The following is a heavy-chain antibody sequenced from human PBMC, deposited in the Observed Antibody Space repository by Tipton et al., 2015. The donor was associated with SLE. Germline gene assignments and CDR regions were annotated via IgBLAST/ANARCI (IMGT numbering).Heavy chain of an antibody. CDR3: ARDFPDYADHS. D-gene: IGHD4-17*01. CDR2: IYYGGNT. V-gene: IGHV4-59*11. CDR1: GGSISGHY. J-gene: IGHJ4*02. Sequence: TLSLTCTVSGGSISGHYWSWIRQPPGKGLEWIGYIYYGGNTNYNPSLKSRVTISVDTSKNQFSLKLNSLTAADTAVYYCARDFPDYADHSWGQGTVVTVSS.